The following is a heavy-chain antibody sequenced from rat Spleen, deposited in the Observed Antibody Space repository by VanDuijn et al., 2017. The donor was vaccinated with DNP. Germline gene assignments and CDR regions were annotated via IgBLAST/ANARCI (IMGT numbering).Heavy chain of an antibody. J-gene: IGHJ4*01. CDR3: ARWPGYNPPYAMDA. CDR2: VNSAGST. V-gene: IGHV3-3*01. CDR1: GYSITSSYR. D-gene: IGHD1-4*01. Sequence: EVQLQESGPGLVKPLQSLSLTCSVTGYSITSSYRWNWIRKFPGNKLEWMGSVNSAGSTNYNPSLKSRISITRDTSKNQFFLQVNSVTTEDTATYYCARWPGYNPPYAMDAWGQGTSVTVSS.